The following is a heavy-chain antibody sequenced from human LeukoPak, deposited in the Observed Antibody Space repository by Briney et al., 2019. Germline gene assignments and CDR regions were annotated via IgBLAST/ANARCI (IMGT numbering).Heavy chain of an antibody. J-gene: IGHJ4*02. V-gene: IGHV3-23*01. Sequence: GGSLRLYCAASGFTFSSYAMSWVRQAPGKGLEWVSAISGSGGSTYYADSVRGRFTISRDNSKNTLYLQMNSLRAEDTAVYYCAKVIVGATGNYWGQGTLVTVSS. CDR2: ISGSGGST. D-gene: IGHD1-26*01. CDR1: GFTFSSYA. CDR3: AKVIVGATGNY.